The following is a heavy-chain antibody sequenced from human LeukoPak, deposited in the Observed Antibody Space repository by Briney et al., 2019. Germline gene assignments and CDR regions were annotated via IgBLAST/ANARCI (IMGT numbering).Heavy chain of an antibody. J-gene: IGHJ3*02. CDR3: ARVGGGYNHDAFDI. Sequence: SETLSLTCTVSGGSISSAFYYWGWIRQPPGKGLEFIGNINHRGTTSYNPSLKSRVSISVDTSKNQFSLKLSSVTAADTAVYYCARVGGGYNHDAFDIWGQGTMVTVSS. CDR2: INHRGTT. V-gene: IGHV4-39*01. CDR1: GGSISSAFYY. D-gene: IGHD5-24*01.